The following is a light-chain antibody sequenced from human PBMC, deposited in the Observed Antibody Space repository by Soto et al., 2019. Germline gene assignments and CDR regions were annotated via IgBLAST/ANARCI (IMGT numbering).Light chain of an antibody. Sequence: DIPMTQSPSTLSASVGDRVTIACRASQSISSWLAWYQQKPGKAPELLIYDASSLESGVPSRFSGSGSGTDFTFTISSLQPEDIATYYCQQYDNLPLTFGGGTKVDIK. V-gene: IGKV1-5*01. CDR3: QQYDNLPLT. CDR2: DAS. J-gene: IGKJ4*01. CDR1: QSISSW.